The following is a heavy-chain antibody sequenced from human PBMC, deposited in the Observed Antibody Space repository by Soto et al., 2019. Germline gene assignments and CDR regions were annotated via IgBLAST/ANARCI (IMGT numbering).Heavy chain of an antibody. CDR2: IIPIFGTA. Sequence: KVSCKASGGTFSSYAISWVRQAPGQGLEWMGGIIPIFGTANYAQKFQGRVTITADKSTSTAYMELSSLRSEDTAVYYCARGEEGIVVVPAAIDYYYGMDVWGQGTTVTVSS. J-gene: IGHJ6*02. CDR1: GGTFSSYA. D-gene: IGHD2-2*01. CDR3: ARGEEGIVVVPAAIDYYYGMDV. V-gene: IGHV1-69*06.